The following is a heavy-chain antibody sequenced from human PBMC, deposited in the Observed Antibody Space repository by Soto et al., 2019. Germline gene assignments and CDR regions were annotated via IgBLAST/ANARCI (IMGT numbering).Heavy chain of an antibody. D-gene: IGHD5-18*01. V-gene: IGHV3-30*09. Sequence: QVQLVESGGGVVQPGRSLRLSCAASGFTLGSYSMHWVRQAPGKGLEWVAVISYDGSNKYYADSVKGRFAISRDNSKKXLYLQMNSLRAEDTAVYYCARAARYSYGYINWFDPWGQGTLVTVSS. CDR2: ISYDGSNK. CDR3: ARAARYSYGYINWFDP. J-gene: IGHJ5*02. CDR1: GFTLGSYS.